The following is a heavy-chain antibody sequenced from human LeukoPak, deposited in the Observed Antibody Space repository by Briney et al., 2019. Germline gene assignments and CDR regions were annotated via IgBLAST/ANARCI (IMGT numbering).Heavy chain of an antibody. V-gene: IGHV3-23*01. D-gene: IGHD2-21*02. Sequence: PGGSLRLSCAASGFTFSSYAMSWVRQAPGKGLEWVSAISGSGGSTYYADSVKGRFTISRDNSKNTLYLQMNSLRAEDTAVYYCARRGGDCYAFDYWGQGTLVTVSS. J-gene: IGHJ4*02. CDR1: GFTFSSYA. CDR3: ARRGGDCYAFDY. CDR2: ISGSGGST.